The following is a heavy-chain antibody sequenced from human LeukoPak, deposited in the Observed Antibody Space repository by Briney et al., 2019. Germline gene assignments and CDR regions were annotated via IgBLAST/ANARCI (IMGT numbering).Heavy chain of an antibody. CDR1: GGSISSYY. D-gene: IGHD3-9*01. Sequence: SETLSLTCTVSGGSISSYYWSWIRQPQGKGLEWIGYIYYSGSTNYNPSLKSRVTISVDTSKNQFSLKLSSVTAADTAVYYCARGVRYFDWLPPGAFDIWGQGTMVTVSS. J-gene: IGHJ3*02. V-gene: IGHV4-59*01. CDR3: ARGVRYFDWLPPGAFDI. CDR2: IYYSGST.